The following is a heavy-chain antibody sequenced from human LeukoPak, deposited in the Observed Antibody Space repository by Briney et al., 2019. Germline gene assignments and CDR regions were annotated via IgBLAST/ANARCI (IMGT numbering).Heavy chain of an antibody. J-gene: IGHJ4*02. CDR2: INWNSDSI. V-gene: IGHV3-9*01. CDR3: AINGGGDSGYGNFDY. Sequence: GRSLRLSCAVSGFTFDDYAMHWVRQVPGKGLEGVSGINWNSDSIGHADSVKGRFTTSRDNAKNSLYLQMNSLRAEDTTFYYCAINGGGDSGYGNFDYWGQGTLVTVSS. CDR1: GFTFDDYA. D-gene: IGHD5-12*01.